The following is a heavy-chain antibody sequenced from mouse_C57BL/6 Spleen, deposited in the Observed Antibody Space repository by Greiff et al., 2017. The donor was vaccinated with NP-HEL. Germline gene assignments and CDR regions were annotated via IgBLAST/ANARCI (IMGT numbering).Heavy chain of an antibody. J-gene: IGHJ4*01. CDR2: IYPRSGNT. V-gene: IGHV1-81*01. CDR1: GYTFTSYG. D-gene: IGHD1-1*01. CDR3: ARGYYGSSFSYYYAMDY. Sequence: QVQLKESGAELARPGASVKLSCKASGYTFTSYGISWVKQRTGQGLEWIGEIYPRSGNTYYNEKFKGKATLTADKSSSTAYMELRSLTSEDSAVYFCARGYYGSSFSYYYAMDYWGQGTSVTVSS.